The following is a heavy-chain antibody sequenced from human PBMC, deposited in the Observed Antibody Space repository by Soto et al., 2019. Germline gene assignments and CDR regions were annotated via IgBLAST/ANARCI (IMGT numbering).Heavy chain of an antibody. D-gene: IGHD5-18*01. CDR2: IYYSGST. CDR3: ARGDTAMVIE. V-gene: IGHV4-31*03. J-gene: IGHJ4*02. Sequence: SESLSITCTFAGGSVSSGGYYLSWIRQHPGKGLEWIGYIYYSGSTYYNPSLKSRVTISVDTSKNQFSLKLSSVTAADTAVYYCARGDTAMVIEWGQGTLVTVSS. CDR1: GGSVSSGGYY.